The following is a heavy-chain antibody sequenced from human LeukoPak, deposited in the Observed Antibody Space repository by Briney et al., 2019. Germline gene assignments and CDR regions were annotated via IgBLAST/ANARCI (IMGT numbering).Heavy chain of an antibody. J-gene: IGHJ4*02. Sequence: SETLSLTCSVSVGFTTYDYWNWIRQPAGKAPEWIGRIHTAGSTNYNPSLKSRLTMTLDKSKKQFSLKVTSMTAADTALYYCARGGGNRHFDSWGQGILVTVSS. V-gene: IGHV4-4*07. CDR2: IHTAGST. CDR3: ARGGGNRHFDS. CDR1: VGFTTYDY. D-gene: IGHD2-15*01.